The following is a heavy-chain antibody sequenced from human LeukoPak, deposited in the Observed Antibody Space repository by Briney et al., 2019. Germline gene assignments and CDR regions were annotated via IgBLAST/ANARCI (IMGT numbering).Heavy chain of an antibody. D-gene: IGHD3-22*01. CDR1: GGSISSSSYY. J-gene: IGHJ4*02. Sequence: SETLSLTCTVSGGSISSSSYYWGWIRQPPGKGLEWIGSIYYSGSTYYNPSLKSRVTISVDTSKNQFSLKLSAVTAADTAVYYCVIGPYYYVFDYWGQGTLVTVSS. CDR2: IYYSGST. CDR3: VIGPYYYVFDY. V-gene: IGHV4-39*01.